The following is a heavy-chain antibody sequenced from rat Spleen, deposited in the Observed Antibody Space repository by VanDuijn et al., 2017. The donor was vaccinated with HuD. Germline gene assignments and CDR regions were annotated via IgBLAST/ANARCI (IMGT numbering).Heavy chain of an antibody. Sequence: EVQLVESGGGLVQPGRSLKLSCAASGFTFSDYNMAWVRQAPKKGLDWVATISYDGSSTYYRDSVKGRFTISRDNAKSTLYLQMDSLRSEDTATYYCARPPTGVDYWGQGVMVTVSS. CDR3: ARPPTGVDY. CDR2: ISYDGSST. J-gene: IGHJ2*01. CDR1: GFTFSDYN. V-gene: IGHV5-7*01. D-gene: IGHD3-4*01.